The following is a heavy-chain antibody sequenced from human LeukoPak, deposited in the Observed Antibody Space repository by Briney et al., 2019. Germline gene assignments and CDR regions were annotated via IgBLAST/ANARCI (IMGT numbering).Heavy chain of an antibody. J-gene: IGHJ4*02. V-gene: IGHV1-2*06. D-gene: IGHD1-7*01. CDR2: INPNSGGT. CDR3: AISITGTTRVFDY. CDR1: GYTFTGYY. Sequence: ASVKVSCKASGYTFTGYYMHWVRQAPGQGLEWMGRINPNSGGTNYAQKFQGRVTMTRDTSISTAYMELSRLRSDDTAVYYCAISITGTTRVFDYWGQGTLVTVS.